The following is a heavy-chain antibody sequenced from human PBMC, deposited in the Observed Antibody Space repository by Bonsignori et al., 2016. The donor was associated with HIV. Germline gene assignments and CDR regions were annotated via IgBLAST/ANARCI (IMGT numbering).Heavy chain of an antibody. V-gene: IGHV4-61*02. D-gene: IGHD3-3*01. CDR2: IYTSGST. Sequence: WIRQPPGKGLEWIGRIYTSGSTNYNPSLKSRVTISVDTSKNQFSLKLSSVTAADTAVYYCARAKRGDYDFWAGWFDPWGQGTLVTVSS. J-gene: IGHJ5*02. CDR3: ARAKRGDYDFWAGWFDP.